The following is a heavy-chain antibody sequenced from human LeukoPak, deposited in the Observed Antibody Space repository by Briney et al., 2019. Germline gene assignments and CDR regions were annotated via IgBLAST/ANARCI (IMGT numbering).Heavy chain of an antibody. D-gene: IGHD4-17*01. CDR2: ILYIGAT. V-gene: IGHV4-31*03. Sequence: PSETLSLTCTVSGGYISSGGYYWAWIRQRPGKGLDGLGNILYIGATLYNPSLRGRVRISVDTTQNQFSLELTSLTAADTAVYYCAREQDYDHYFDLWGQGTLVTVSS. J-gene: IGHJ4*02. CDR3: AREQDYDHYFDL. CDR1: GGYISSGGYY.